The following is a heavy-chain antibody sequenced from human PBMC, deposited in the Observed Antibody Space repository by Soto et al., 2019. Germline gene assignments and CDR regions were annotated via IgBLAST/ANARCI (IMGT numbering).Heavy chain of an antibody. CDR3: ARPAMVRVGAFDI. Sequence: EVQLVESGGGLVQPGGSLRLSCTASGFTFSSYWMHWVRQAPGKGLVWVSRINSDGSSTSYADSVKGRFTISRDNAKNTLYLQMNSLRAEDTAVYYCARPAMVRVGAFDIWGQGTMVTVSS. CDR1: GFTFSSYW. V-gene: IGHV3-74*01. J-gene: IGHJ3*02. D-gene: IGHD5-18*01. CDR2: INSDGSST.